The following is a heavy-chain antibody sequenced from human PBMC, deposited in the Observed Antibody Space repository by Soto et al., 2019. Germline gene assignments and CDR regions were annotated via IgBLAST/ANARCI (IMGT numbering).Heavy chain of an antibody. CDR1: GYTFTSYD. V-gene: IGHV1-8*01. Sequence: ASVKVSCKASGYTFTSYDINWVRQATGQGLEWMGWMNPNSGNTGYAQKFQGRVTMTRNTSISTAYMELSSLRSEDTAVYYCARVYYDILTGYYPKLIRIETDDYYYYYMDVWGKGTTVTVSS. CDR2: MNPNSGNT. D-gene: IGHD3-9*01. CDR3: ARVYYDILTGYYPKLIRIETDDYYYYYMDV. J-gene: IGHJ6*03.